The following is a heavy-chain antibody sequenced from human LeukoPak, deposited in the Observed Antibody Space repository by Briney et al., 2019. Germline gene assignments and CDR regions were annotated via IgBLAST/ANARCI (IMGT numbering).Heavy chain of an antibody. V-gene: IGHV3-30*03. D-gene: IGHD1-26*01. CDR3: AAHIVGAPGGGY. CDR1: GFTFSSYS. J-gene: IGHJ4*02. CDR2: ISYDGSNK. Sequence: QSGGSLRLSCAASGFTFSSYSMNWVRQAPGKGLEWVAVISYDGSNKYYADSVKGRFAISRDNAQNSLHLQMNSLRAEDTAVYYCAAHIVGAPGGGYWGQGTLVTVSS.